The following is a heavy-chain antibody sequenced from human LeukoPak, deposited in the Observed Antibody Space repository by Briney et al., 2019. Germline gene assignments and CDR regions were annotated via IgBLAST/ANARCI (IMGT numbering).Heavy chain of an antibody. CDR1: GGSFNGYY. CDR2: INHSGST. J-gene: IGHJ4*02. D-gene: IGHD3-10*01. Sequence: SETLSLTCAVYGGSFNGYYWSWIRQPPGKGLEWIGEINHSGSTNYNPSLKSRVTISVDTSKNQFSLKLSSVTAADTAVYYCARGVTYYYGSGRPYYSDYWGQGTLVTVSS. CDR3: ARGVTYYYGSGRPYYSDY. V-gene: IGHV4-34*01.